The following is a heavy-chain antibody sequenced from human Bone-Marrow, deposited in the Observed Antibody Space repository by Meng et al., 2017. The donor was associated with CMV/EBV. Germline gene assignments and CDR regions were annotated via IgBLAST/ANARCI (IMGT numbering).Heavy chain of an antibody. CDR2: IIPILGIA. Sequence: SVKVSCKASGGTFSSYAISWVRQAPGQGLEWMGGIIPILGIANYAQKFQGRVTITADKSTSTAYMALSSLRSEDTAVYYCASAEGYCSSTSCYSGDYYYDMGVWGQGTTVTGYS. V-gene: IGHV1-69*10. CDR1: GGTFSSYA. CDR3: ASAEGYCSSTSCYSGDYYYDMGV. D-gene: IGHD2-2*01. J-gene: IGHJ6*02.